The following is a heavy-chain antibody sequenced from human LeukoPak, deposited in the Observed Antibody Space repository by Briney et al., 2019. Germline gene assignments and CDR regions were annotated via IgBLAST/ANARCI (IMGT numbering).Heavy chain of an antibody. V-gene: IGHV3-30-3*01. D-gene: IGHD3-22*01. CDR2: ISYDGYNK. CDR1: GFSFSNYA. J-gene: IGHJ4*02. Sequence: GGSLRLSCAASGFSFSNYAMHWVRQAPGKGLEWVTFISYDGYNKYFADSVKGRFTISRDNSKNTLYLQMNSLRTEDTAVYYCARAYYYDSSGYIGFGYWGQGTLVTVSS. CDR3: ARAYYYDSSGYIGFGY.